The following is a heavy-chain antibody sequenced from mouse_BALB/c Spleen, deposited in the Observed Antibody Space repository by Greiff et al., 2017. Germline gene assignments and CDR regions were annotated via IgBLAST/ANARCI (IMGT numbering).Heavy chain of an antibody. CDR1: GFTFSSFG. J-gene: IGHJ4*01. Sequence: EVKLVESGGGLVQPGGSRKLSCAASGFTFSSFGMHWVRQAPEKGLEWVAYISSGSSTIYYADTVKGRFTISRDNPKNTLFLQMTSLRSEDTAMYYCARLDGYYGGAMDYWGQGTSVTVSS. CDR3: ARLDGYYGGAMDY. V-gene: IGHV5-17*02. CDR2: ISSGSSTI. D-gene: IGHD2-3*01.